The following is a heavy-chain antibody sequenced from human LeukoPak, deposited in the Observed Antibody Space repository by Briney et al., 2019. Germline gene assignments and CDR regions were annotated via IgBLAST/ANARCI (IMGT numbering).Heavy chain of an antibody. CDR1: GGSFSDYY. CDR2: IYYSGST. D-gene: IGHD6-13*01. CDR3: AYSSSWYGVDY. Sequence: SETLSLTCAVYGGSFSDYYWSWIRQPPGKGLEWIGYIYYSGSTNYNPYLKSRVTISVDTSKNQFSLKLSSVTAADTAVYYCAYSSSWYGVDYWGQGTMVTVSS. J-gene: IGHJ4*02. V-gene: IGHV4-59*08.